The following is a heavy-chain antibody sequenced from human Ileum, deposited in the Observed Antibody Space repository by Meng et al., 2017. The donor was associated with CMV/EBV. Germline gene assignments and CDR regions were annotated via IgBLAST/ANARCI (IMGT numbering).Heavy chain of an antibody. J-gene: IGHJ4*02. CDR3: ARSSYYGSGTMLGY. D-gene: IGHD3-10*01. Sequence: YGYTFTGYYLHWVRQAPGQGLEWMGWINPSSGVTNYAQKFQGRVTMTRDTSISTAYMDLSSLRSDDTAVYYCARSSYYGSGTMLGYWGQGTLVTVSS. CDR2: INPSSGVT. V-gene: IGHV1-2*02. CDR1: GYTFTGYY.